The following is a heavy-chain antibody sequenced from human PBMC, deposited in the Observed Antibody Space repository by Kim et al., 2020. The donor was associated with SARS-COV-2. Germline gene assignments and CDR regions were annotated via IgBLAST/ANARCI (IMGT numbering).Heavy chain of an antibody. V-gene: IGHV1-69*01. CDR3: ARDTGRDGYNFGY. Sequence: YAQKCQGRVTITADESTSTAYMELSSLRSEDTAVYYCARDTGRDGYNFGYWGQGTLVTVSS. D-gene: IGHD5-12*01. J-gene: IGHJ4*02.